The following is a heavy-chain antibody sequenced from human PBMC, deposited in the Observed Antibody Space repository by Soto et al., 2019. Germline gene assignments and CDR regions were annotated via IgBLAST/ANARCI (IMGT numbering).Heavy chain of an antibody. CDR1: GGTFSSYA. CDR3: ARALQQLALYFDY. Sequence: QVQLVQSGAEVKKPGSSVKVSCKASGGTFSSYAISWVRQAPGQGLEWMGGTIPIFGTANYAQKFQGRVTIAADESTSTAYMELSSLRSEDTAVYYCARALQQLALYFDYWGQGTLVTVSS. CDR2: TIPIFGTA. D-gene: IGHD6-13*01. V-gene: IGHV1-69*01. J-gene: IGHJ4*02.